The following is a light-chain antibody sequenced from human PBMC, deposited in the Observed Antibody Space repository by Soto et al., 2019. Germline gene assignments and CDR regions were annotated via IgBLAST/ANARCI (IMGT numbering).Light chain of an antibody. CDR2: DAS. J-gene: IGKJ3*01. CDR3: QQRSNWPLT. CDR1: QSVSSY. V-gene: IGKV3-11*01. Sequence: EIVMTQSPAPLSVSPGERATLSCRASQSVSSYLAWYQQKPGQAPRLLIYDASNRATGIPARFSGSGSGTDFTLTISSLEPEDSAVYYCQQRSNWPLTFGPGTKVDIK.